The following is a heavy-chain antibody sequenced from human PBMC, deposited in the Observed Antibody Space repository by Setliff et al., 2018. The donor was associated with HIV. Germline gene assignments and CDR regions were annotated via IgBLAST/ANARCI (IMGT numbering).Heavy chain of an antibody. CDR1: GYSFTSYG. J-gene: IGHJ3*02. CDR3: ARDEAPYYYDTTGFLDAFDI. D-gene: IGHD3-22*01. CDR2: TSGHNGNT. V-gene: IGHV1-18*01. Sequence: VASVKVSCKASGYSFTSYGVNWVRQAPGQGLEWMGWTSGHNGNTNYAQKFQDRVTMTTDTSTRTIYMELRALRSDDTAVYYCARDEAPYYYDTTGFLDAFDIWGQGTMVTVSS.